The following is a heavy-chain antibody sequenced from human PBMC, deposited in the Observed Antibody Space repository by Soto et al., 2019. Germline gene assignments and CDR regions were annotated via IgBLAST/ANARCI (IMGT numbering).Heavy chain of an antibody. CDR3: AKDYSPGVVIITYYYMDV. D-gene: IGHD3-3*01. Sequence: GGSLRLSCAASGFSFSSHAMSWVRQAPGKGLEWVSTMSGTVGSTYYADSVQGRFTISRDNSKNTLYLQMNSLRAEDTAVYYCAKDYSPGVVIITYYYMDVWGKGTTVTVSS. CDR1: GFSFSSHA. CDR2: MSGTVGST. V-gene: IGHV3-23*01. J-gene: IGHJ6*03.